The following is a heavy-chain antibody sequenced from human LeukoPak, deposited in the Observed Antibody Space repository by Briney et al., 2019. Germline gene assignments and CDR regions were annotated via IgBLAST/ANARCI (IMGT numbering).Heavy chain of an antibody. V-gene: IGHV1-69*13. CDR2: IIPIFGTA. D-gene: IGHD3-3*01. CDR1: GGTFSSYA. Sequence: ASVKVSCKASGGTFSSYAISWVRQAPGQGLEWMGGIIPIFGTANYAQKFQGRVTITADESTSTAYMELSSLRSEDTAVYYCASGLRFLEWFKDYYYMDVWGKGTTVTVSS. J-gene: IGHJ6*03. CDR3: ASGLRFLEWFKDYYYMDV.